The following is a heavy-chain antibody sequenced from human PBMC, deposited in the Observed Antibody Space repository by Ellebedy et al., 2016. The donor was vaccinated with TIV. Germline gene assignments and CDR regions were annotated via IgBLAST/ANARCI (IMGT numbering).Heavy chain of an antibody. D-gene: IGHD1-26*01. J-gene: IGHJ4*02. CDR2: IYHSGTT. V-gene: IGHV4-4*02. CDR1: GASIISTRW. Sequence: MPSETLSLTCAVSGASIISTRWWSWVRQPPGKGLEWIGEIYHSGTTNYNPSLKTRVTISVDKSNNQFSRELRSVTAADTAVYYCARGGGATLDYWGQGNLVTVSS. CDR3: ARGGGATLDY.